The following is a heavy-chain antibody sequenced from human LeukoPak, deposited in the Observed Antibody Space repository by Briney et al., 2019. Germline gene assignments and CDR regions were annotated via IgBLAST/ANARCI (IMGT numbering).Heavy chain of an antibody. CDR3: ASGGHSGSYVFDH. J-gene: IGHJ4*02. V-gene: IGHV1-69*04. CDR1: GGTFSSYA. Sequence: SVKVSCKASGGTFSSYAISWVRQAPGQGLEWMGRIIPIFGIANYAQKFQGRVTITADKSTSTAYMELSSLRSEDTAVYYCASGGHSGSYVFDHWGQGTLVTVSS. D-gene: IGHD1-26*01. CDR2: IIPIFGIA.